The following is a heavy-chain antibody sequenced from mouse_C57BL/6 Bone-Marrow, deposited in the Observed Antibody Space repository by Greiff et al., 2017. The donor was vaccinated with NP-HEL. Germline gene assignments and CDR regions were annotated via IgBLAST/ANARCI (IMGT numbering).Heavy chain of an antibody. CDR1: GFTFSDYY. CDR2: INYDGSST. Sequence: DVMLVESEGGLVQPGSSMKLSCTASGFTFSDYYMAWVRQVPEKGLEWVANINYDGSSTYYLDSLKSRFIISRDNAKNILYLQMSSLKSEDTATYYCARDNGYPDYWGQGTTLTVSS. V-gene: IGHV5-16*01. D-gene: IGHD2-2*01. CDR3: ARDNGYPDY. J-gene: IGHJ2*01.